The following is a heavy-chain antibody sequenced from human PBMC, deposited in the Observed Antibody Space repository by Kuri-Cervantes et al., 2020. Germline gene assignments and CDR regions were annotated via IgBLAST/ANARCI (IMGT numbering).Heavy chain of an antibody. CDR2: VSPYNGDT. CDR1: GYSFSMYG. Sequence: ASVKVSCKTYGYSFSMYGLSWIRQAPGQGLEWMGWVSPYNGDTNYAQKFQGRVIMTTDTSMTTAYMELRSLTSDDTAVYYCARDPGVGTIDYWGQGTLVTVSS. D-gene: IGHD1-14*01. J-gene: IGHJ4*02. CDR3: ARDPGVGTIDY. V-gene: IGHV1-18*01.